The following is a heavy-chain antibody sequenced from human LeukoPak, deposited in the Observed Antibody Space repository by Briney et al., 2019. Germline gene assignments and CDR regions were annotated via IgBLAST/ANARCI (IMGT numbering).Heavy chain of an antibody. CDR1: GYTFTGYY. J-gene: IGHJ4*02. V-gene: IGHV1-2*02. CDR2: INPNSGGT. D-gene: IGHD2-2*01. CDR3: ARQYCSSNSCWISGKYYFDY. Sequence: ASVKVSCKASGYTFTGYYMHWVRQAPGQGLEWMGWINPNSGGTNYAQKFQGRVTMTRDTSISTAYMELSRLRSDDTAVYYCARQYCSSNSCWISGKYYFDYWGQGTLVTVSS.